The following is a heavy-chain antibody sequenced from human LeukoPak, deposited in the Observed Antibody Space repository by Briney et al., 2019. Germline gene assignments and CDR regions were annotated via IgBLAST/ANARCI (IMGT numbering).Heavy chain of an antibody. J-gene: IGHJ4*02. V-gene: IGHV3-30*18. CDR3: AKEDIEGGAIDY. Sequence: GRSLRLSCAASGFTFSSYGMHWVRQAPGKGLEGVAVISYDGSNKYYADSVKGRFTISRDNSKNTLYLQMNSLRAEDTAVYYCAKEDIEGGAIDYWGQGTLVTVSS. CDR1: GFTFSSYG. D-gene: IGHD1-26*01. CDR2: ISYDGSNK.